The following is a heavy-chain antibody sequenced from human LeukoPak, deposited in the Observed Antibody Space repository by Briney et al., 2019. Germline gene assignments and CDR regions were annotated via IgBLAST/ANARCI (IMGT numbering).Heavy chain of an antibody. J-gene: IGHJ4*02. CDR3: ARGFGGVTAGYY. D-gene: IGHD3-16*01. CDR2: IYSGGST. V-gene: IGHV3-53*01. Sequence: GGSLRLSCAASGFAVSSIYMSWVRQAPGKGLEWVSVIYSGGSTYYADSVKGRFTISRDNSKNTLYLQMNSLRADDTAVYYCARGFGGVTAGYYWGQGTLVTASS. CDR1: GFAVSSIY.